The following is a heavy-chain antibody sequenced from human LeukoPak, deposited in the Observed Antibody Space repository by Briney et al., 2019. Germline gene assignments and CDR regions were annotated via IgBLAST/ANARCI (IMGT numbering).Heavy chain of an antibody. Sequence: SVKVSCKVSGGTVRSYAISWVRQAPGQGLEWMGGFIPVFNVVTYAQKFQGRVTITADEPTSTVYMELRGLRSDDTAVYYCARVGLGQCDYWGQGTLVTVSS. CDR3: ARVGLGQCDY. CDR1: GGTVRSYA. J-gene: IGHJ4*02. V-gene: IGHV1-69*13. D-gene: IGHD6-19*01. CDR2: FIPVFNVV.